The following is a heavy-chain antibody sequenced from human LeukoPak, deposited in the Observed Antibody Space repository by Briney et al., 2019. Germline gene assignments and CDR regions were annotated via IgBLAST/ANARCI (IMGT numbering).Heavy chain of an antibody. V-gene: IGHV4-30-4*01. D-gene: IGHD3-22*01. CDR2: FYYSGST. CDR3: ANSPMYYDTSGYSFFDD. J-gene: IGHJ4*02. CDR1: GGSITSGDYY. Sequence: SETLSLTCAVSGGSITSGDYYWSWIRQPPGKGLEWIGDFYYSGSTSYCPSLKSRVTISADTSKNQFSLKLNSVTAADTAVYYCANSPMYYDTSGYSFFDDWGQGTLVTVSS.